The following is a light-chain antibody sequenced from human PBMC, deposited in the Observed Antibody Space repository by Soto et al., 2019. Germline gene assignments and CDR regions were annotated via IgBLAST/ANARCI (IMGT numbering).Light chain of an antibody. CDR3: QAWDNSTVV. CDR2: QDR. Sequence: ELTQSPSVSVSPGQTASITCSGDKLGDKYACWYQQKPGQSPVLVIYQDRRRPSGIPERFSGSNSGNTATLTISGTQAMDEADYYCQAWDNSTVVFGGGTQLTVL. V-gene: IGLV3-1*01. CDR1: KLGDKY. J-gene: IGLJ2*01.